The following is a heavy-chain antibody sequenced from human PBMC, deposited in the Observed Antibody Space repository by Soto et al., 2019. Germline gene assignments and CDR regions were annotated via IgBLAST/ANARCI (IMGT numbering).Heavy chain of an antibody. V-gene: IGHV6-1*01. D-gene: IGHD6-19*01. CDR3: ARDGSGFHWYFDV. Sequence: QVQLQQSGPGLVKPSQTLSLMCDISGDSVSSVTATWRWIRQSPSTGLEWLGRTYYRSKWYYDYAVSVQSRIVITPDASKNQLTLDLNSVTPEDTAVYFCARDGSGFHWYFDVWGRGTLGTVSS. J-gene: IGHJ2*01. CDR2: TYYRSKWYY. CDR1: GDSVSSVTAT.